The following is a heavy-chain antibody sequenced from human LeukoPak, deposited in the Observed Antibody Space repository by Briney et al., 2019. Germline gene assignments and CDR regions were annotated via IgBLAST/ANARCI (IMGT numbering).Heavy chain of an antibody. D-gene: IGHD1-26*01. V-gene: IGHV4-4*07. CDR1: GGSMSNSY. J-gene: IGHJ4*02. CDR2: INIRGAT. CDR3: ARDPGATVGAFSFDY. Sequence: SETLSLTCTVSGGSMSNSYWNWIRQPAGKEPEWIGRINIRGATIYNPSLKSRATMSLDTSKNEFSLILTSVTAADTALYYCARDPGATVGAFSFDYWGRGTLVTVSS.